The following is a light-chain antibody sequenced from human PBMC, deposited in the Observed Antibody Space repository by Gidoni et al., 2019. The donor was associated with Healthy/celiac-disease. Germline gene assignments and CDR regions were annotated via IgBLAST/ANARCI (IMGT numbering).Light chain of an antibody. V-gene: IGLV2-14*01. CDR3: SSYTSSAV. CDR2: YVS. CDR1: SSDVGGYNY. J-gene: IGLJ1*01. Sequence: QPALTQPASVSGSPGQSITISCTGTSSDVGGYNYVSWSHQHPGKAPKLMIYYVSNRPSGVSNRFSGSKSGNTASLTISGLQAEDEADYYCSSYTSSAVFGTGTKVTVL.